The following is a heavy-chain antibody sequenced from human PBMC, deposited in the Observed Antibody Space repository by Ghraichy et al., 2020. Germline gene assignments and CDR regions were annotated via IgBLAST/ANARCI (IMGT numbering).Heavy chain of an antibody. CDR2: INAGNGNT. D-gene: IGHD3-9*01. CDR3: ARDTIYDILTGHSRPNYYFDY. J-gene: IGHJ4*02. CDR1: GYTFTSYA. V-gene: IGHV1-3*01. Sequence: ASVKVSCKASGYTFTSYAMHWVRQAPGQRLEWMGWINAGNGNTKYSQKFQGRVTITRDTSASTAYMELSSLRSEDTAVYYCARDTIYDILTGHSRPNYYFDYWGQGTLVTVSS.